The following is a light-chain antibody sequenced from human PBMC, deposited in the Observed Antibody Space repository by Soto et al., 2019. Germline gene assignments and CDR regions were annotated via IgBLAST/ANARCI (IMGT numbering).Light chain of an antibody. CDR1: QFLSSY. J-gene: IGKJ5*01. CDR2: GTS. V-gene: IGKV3-11*01. Sequence: EVVLTESPATPSLAPGERATLSCRASQFLSSYLAWYQQKPCQPPRLLIYGTSNRATGIPARFSGSRSGTDFTLTISSLEPEDFGVYFCHQRNKFGQGTRLEIK. CDR3: HQRNK.